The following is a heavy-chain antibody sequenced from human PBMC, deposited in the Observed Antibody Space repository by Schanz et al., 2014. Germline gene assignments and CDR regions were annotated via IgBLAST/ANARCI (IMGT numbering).Heavy chain of an antibody. CDR3: ANEFCLVLRDGLPTPDFDY. CDR1: GFTFSTSA. V-gene: IGHV3-23*04. D-gene: IGHD3-3*01. CDR2: ISGSGGST. Sequence: EVQLVESGGGLVEPGGSLRLSCEASGFTFSTSAMSWVRQAPGRGLVWVSAISGSGGSTYYADSVKGRFTISRENSKNTLFLKMNSLRAEDTARYYGANEFCLVLRDGLPTPDFDYWGQGALVTVSS. J-gene: IGHJ4*02.